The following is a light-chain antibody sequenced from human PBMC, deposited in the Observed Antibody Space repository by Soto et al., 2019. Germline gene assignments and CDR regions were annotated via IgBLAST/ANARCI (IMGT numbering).Light chain of an antibody. CDR2: DAS. Sequence: EIVLTQSPATLSLSPGERATLSCRASQSVSSYLAWYQQKPGQAPRLLIYDASNRTTGIPARFSGSGSGTDFTLTISSLEPEDFAMYYCQQYHTSPITFGHGTRLEIK. CDR3: QQYHTSPIT. V-gene: IGKV3-11*01. CDR1: QSVSSY. J-gene: IGKJ5*01.